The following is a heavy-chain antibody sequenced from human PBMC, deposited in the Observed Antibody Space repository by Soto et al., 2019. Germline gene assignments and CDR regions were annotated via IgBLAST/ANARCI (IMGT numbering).Heavy chain of an antibody. V-gene: IGHV1-18*01. CDR3: AREGYCISTSCRHYDYYGMDV. J-gene: IGHJ6*02. D-gene: IGHD2-2*01. Sequence: ASVKVSGKASGYTFTSYGISWVRQAPGQGLEWMGWISAYNGNTNYAQKLQGRVTMTTDTSTSTAYMELRSLRSDDTAVYYCAREGYCISTSCRHYDYYGMDVWGQGTTVTVSS. CDR2: ISAYNGNT. CDR1: GYTFTSYG.